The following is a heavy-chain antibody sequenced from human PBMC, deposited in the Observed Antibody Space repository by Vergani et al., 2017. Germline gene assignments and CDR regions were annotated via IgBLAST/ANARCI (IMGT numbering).Heavy chain of an antibody. CDR2: INWNGGST. J-gene: IGHJ5*02. Sequence: EVQLVESGGGVVRPGGSLRLSCAASGFTFDDYGMSWVRQAPGKGLEWVSGINWNGGSTGYADSVKDRFTISRDNAKNSLYLQMNSLRAEDTALYYCARDQDYGDPFSPRRIRWFDPWGQGTLVTVSS. CDR1: GFTFDDYG. V-gene: IGHV3-20*04. CDR3: ARDQDYGDPFSPRRIRWFDP. D-gene: IGHD4-17*01.